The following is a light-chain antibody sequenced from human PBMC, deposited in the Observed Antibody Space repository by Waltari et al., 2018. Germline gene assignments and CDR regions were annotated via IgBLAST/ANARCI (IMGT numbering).Light chain of an antibody. CDR2: KVT. Sequence: QSALTQPASVSGSPGESITISCTGTSNDVGNYTLVSWYQQHPDKAPKLIIFKVTKRPSRVSNRFSGSKSGNTASLTISGLQAEDEADYYCCSYAGTTSIYVFGSGTKVTVL. J-gene: IGLJ1*01. CDR3: CSYAGTTSIYV. CDR1: SNDVGNYTL. V-gene: IGLV2-23*02.